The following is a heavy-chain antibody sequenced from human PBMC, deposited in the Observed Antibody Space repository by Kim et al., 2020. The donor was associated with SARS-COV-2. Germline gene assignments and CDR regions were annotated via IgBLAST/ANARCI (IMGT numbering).Heavy chain of an antibody. Sequence: GGSLRLSCAGSGFVFNSYSLNWVRQAPGKGLEWVAVISSDGNKKYYGESVKGRFTISRDNIKGTVSLQMDTLRLEDTALYYCARGAAAGTRVVASAIWGQGTRVTVSS. CDR1: GFVFNSYS. CDR3: ARGAAAGTRVVASAI. CDR2: ISSDGNKK. J-gene: IGHJ3*02. D-gene: IGHD6-13*01. V-gene: IGHV3-30*03.